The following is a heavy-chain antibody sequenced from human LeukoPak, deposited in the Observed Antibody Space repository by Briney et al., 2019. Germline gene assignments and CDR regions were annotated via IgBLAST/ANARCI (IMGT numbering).Heavy chain of an antibody. J-gene: IGHJ4*02. CDR2: ISYDGANK. CDR1: GFTFSGYA. Sequence: GRSLRLSCAASGFTFSGYAIHWVRQAPGKGLEGVAFISYDGANKYYTESVRGRFTISRDNSKNTLYLQMNSLRPEDTAVYYCAEDWGGDYGDYAGDYWGQGTLVTVSS. D-gene: IGHD4-17*01. CDR3: AEDWGGDYGDYAGDY. V-gene: IGHV3-30*04.